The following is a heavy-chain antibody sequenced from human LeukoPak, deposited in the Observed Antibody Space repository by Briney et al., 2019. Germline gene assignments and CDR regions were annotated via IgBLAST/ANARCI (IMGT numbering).Heavy chain of an antibody. J-gene: IGHJ5*02. CDR1: GFPFSSYA. CDR2: IYSDESST. Sequence: GGSQRLSCAASGFPFSSYAMSWVRQTPGKGLVWVSRIYSDESSTSYADSVKGRFTISRDNAKNTLYLQMNSLRAEDTAVYYCARDLTAATGTWGQGTLVTVSS. D-gene: IGHD6-13*01. V-gene: IGHV3-74*01. CDR3: ARDLTAATGT.